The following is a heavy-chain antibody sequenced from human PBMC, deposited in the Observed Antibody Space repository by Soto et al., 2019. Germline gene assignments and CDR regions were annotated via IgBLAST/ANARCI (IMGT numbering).Heavy chain of an antibody. J-gene: IGHJ4*02. Sequence: QVQLVQSGAEVKKPGSSVKVSCKASGGTFSSYAISWVRQAPGQGLEWMGGIIPIFGTANYAQKFQGRVTITADESTSTAYMALSSLRSEDTAVYYCAMSWSSTSCYAGVSIAVAGTSADWGQGTLVTVSS. D-gene: IGHD2-2*01. CDR2: IIPIFGTA. CDR1: GGTFSSYA. V-gene: IGHV1-69*01. CDR3: AMSWSSTSCYAGVSIAVAGTSAD.